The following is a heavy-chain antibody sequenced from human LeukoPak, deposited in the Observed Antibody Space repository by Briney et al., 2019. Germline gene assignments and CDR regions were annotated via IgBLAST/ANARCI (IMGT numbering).Heavy chain of an antibody. D-gene: IGHD6-19*01. CDR1: GCTFIRYA. J-gene: IGHJ4*02. Sequence: GGAVTVSCAACGCTFIRYAMSWVRQAPGKGLDWVSAISGSGCSTYYADSVKGRFTISRDNSKNTLYLQMTSLRAEDTAVHYSATSVVDGTIPHDYSGQGNLVTVSP. CDR2: ISGSGCST. CDR3: ATSVVDGTIPHDY. V-gene: IGHV3-23*01.